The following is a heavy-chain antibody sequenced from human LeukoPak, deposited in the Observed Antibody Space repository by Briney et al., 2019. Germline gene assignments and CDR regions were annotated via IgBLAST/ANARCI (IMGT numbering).Heavy chain of an antibody. CDR1: GFTVSSNY. V-gene: IGHV3-53*01. Sequence: PGGSLRLSCAASGFTVSSNYMSWVRQAPGKGLEWVSVIYSGGSTYHADSVKGRFTISRDNSKNTLYLQMNSLRAEDTAVYYCARDRLGGVIVDWGQGTLVTVSS. CDR2: IYSGGST. CDR3: ARDRLGGVIVD. J-gene: IGHJ4*02. D-gene: IGHD3-16*02.